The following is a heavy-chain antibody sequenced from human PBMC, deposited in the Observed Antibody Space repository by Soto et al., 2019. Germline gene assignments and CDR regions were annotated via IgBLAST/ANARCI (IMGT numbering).Heavy chain of an antibody. CDR2: IDHSGST. D-gene: IGHD2-2*01. CDR3: ARAVPAAPPPHYCYYIMDV. Sequence: QVQLQQSGSGLVKPSQTLSLTCAVSGDSIRSGAYSWTWIRQPPGKGLEWMGSIDHSGSTYYNPSLKTRVTILVDRSKNQFSLSLISLTAADTAVYYCARAVPAAPPPHYCYYIMDVWGQGTTVTVSS. CDR1: GDSIRSGAYS. V-gene: IGHV4-30-2*01. J-gene: IGHJ6*02.